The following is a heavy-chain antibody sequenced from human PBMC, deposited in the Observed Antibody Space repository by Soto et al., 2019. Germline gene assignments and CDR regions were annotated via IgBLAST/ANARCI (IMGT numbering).Heavy chain of an antibody. CDR2: IYYSGST. CDR3: ARTTAVPNTLRSRYFFDY. J-gene: IGHJ4*02. D-gene: IGHD4-17*01. Sequence: SETLSLTCTVSGGSISSSSYYWGWIRQPPGKGLEWIGSIYYSGSTYYNPSLKSRVTISVDLSKNRFSLRLSSVTTADTALYYCARTTAVPNTLRSRYFFDYWGQGTLVTVSS. V-gene: IGHV4-39*07. CDR1: GGSISSSSYY.